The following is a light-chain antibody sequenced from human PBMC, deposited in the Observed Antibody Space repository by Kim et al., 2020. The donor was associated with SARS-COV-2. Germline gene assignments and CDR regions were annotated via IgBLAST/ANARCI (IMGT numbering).Light chain of an antibody. CDR1: HSISNY. Sequence: GCVGDKGTITCRASHSISNYLNWEQQEARKAPKFLLYCAFNLQRGVPTRFRGGGVGKDFTLTINHLQPEDSATYYRQQSYNSPRAFGQRTQVDIK. CDR2: CAF. J-gene: IGKJ1*01. V-gene: IGKV1-39*01. CDR3: QQSYNSPRA.